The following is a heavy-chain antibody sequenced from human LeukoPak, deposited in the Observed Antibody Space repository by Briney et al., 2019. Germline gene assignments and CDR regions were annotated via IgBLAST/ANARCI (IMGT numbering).Heavy chain of an antibody. J-gene: IGHJ4*02. V-gene: IGHV3-30*02. CDR1: EFTFSAYA. D-gene: IGHD3-3*01. CDR2: VRYGGNIK. CDR3: AKDRLSRLGDYDFWSGYYYAFDY. Sequence: GGSLRLSCATSEFTFSAYAMHWIRQAPGRGLEWVAFVRYGGNIKYYADSVKGRFTISRDNSKNTLYLQMNSLRAEDTAVYYCAKDRLSRLGDYDFWSGYYYAFDYWGQGTLVTVSS.